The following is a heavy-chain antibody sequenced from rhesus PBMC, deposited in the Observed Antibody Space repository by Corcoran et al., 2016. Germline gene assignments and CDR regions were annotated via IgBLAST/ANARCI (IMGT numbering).Heavy chain of an antibody. CDR2: TNSHSERT. CDR1: GGSISSGYYS. CDR3: ARTYSGSWNRCDV. V-gene: IGHV4S12*01. D-gene: IGHD6-25*01. Sequence: QVQLQESGPGVVKPSETLSLTCAVSGGSISSGYYSWSWIRPPPGKGLEWIGGTNSHSERTNDNPSRNGRVTISKGTSKTRFARELSSVTAADTAVYCCARTYSGSWNRCDVWGAGVVVTVSS. J-gene: IGHJ5-1*01.